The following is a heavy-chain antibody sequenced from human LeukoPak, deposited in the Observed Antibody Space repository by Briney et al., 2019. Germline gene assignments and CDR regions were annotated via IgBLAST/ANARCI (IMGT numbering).Heavy chain of an antibody. J-gene: IGHJ5*02. D-gene: IGHD5-12*01. CDR3: ARQIRYTYDPNWFHP. CDR1: GDSIAATSYY. V-gene: IGHV4-39*01. Sequence: SETLSLTCSVSGDSIAATSYYWAWIRQPPGKGLECIGSIYYSGNTNYDPPLQSRVTISVDTSKNQFSLSLSSVTAADTAVYYCARQIRYTYDPNWFHPWGQGTLVTVSS. CDR2: IYYSGNT.